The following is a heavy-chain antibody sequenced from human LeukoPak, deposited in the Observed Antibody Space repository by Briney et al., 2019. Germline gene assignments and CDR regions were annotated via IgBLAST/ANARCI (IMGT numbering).Heavy chain of an antibody. CDR2: IYTSGST. CDR3: ARGGTMGNANWFDP. V-gene: IGHV4-4*07. Sequence: SETLSLTCTVSGGSISSYYWSWIRQPAGKGLGWIGRIYTSGSTNYNPSLKSRVTMSVDTSKNQFSLKLSSVTAADTAMYYCARGGTMGNANWFDPWGQGTLVTVSS. J-gene: IGHJ5*02. D-gene: IGHD3-16*01. CDR1: GGSISSYY.